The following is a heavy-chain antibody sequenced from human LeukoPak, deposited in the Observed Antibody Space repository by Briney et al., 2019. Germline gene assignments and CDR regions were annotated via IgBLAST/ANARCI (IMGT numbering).Heavy chain of an antibody. Sequence: GGSLRLSCAASGFTYDDYAMHWVRQAPGKGLEWVSGISWNSGSIGYADSVKGRFTISRDNAKNSLYLQMNSLRAEDMAVYYCANRIAATGVVYWGQGTLVTVSS. CDR1: GFTYDDYA. CDR3: ANRIAATGVVY. D-gene: IGHD6-13*01. V-gene: IGHV3-9*03. J-gene: IGHJ4*02. CDR2: ISWNSGSI.